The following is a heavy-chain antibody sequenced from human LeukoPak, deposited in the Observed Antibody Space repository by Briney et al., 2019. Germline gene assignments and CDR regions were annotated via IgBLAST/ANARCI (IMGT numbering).Heavy chain of an antibody. Sequence: SETLSLTCTVSGGSISRYYWSWIRQPPGKGLEWIGYIYYSGSTNYNPSLKSRVTISVDTSKNHFSLKLSSVTAADTAVYYCARGTMTTVTYYFDYWGQGTLVTVSS. CDR2: IYYSGST. CDR1: GGSISRYY. J-gene: IGHJ4*02. CDR3: ARGTMTTVTYYFDY. V-gene: IGHV4-59*01. D-gene: IGHD4-17*01.